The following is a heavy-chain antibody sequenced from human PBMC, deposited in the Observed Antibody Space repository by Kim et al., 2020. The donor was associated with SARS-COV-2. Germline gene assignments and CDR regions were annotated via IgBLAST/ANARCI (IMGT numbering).Heavy chain of an antibody. V-gene: IGHV3-23*01. D-gene: IGHD6-6*01. CDR3: AKEGIAARYYYYYYMDV. J-gene: IGHJ6*03. Sequence: VKGRLTITSDNSKNTLSLQMHSLRAEDTAVYYCAKEGIAARYYYYYYMDVWGKGTTVTVSS.